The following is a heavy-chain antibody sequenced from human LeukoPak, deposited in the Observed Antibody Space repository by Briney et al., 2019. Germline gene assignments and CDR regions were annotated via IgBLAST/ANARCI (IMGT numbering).Heavy chain of an antibody. CDR2: IEEDGSVK. CDR1: GFTFSRYW. Sequence: GGSLRLSCAASGFTFSRYWMSWVRQAPGKGLEWVANIEEDGSVKYYVESVKGRFTISRDNAKNSLYLQMNSLRAEDTAVYYCAASITMFDYWGQGTLVTVSS. J-gene: IGHJ4*02. V-gene: IGHV3-7*02. CDR3: AASITMFDY. D-gene: IGHD3-10*01.